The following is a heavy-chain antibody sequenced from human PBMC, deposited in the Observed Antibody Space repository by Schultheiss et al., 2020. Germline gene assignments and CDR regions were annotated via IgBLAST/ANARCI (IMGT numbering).Heavy chain of an antibody. Sequence: SETLSLTCTVSGGSISSSSYYWGWIRQPPGKGLEWIGSIYYSGSTYYNPSLKSRVTISVDTSKNQFSLKLSSVTAADTAVYYCARGVATIDYWGQGTLVNV. D-gene: IGHD5-12*01. J-gene: IGHJ4*02. CDR1: GGSISSSSYY. CDR2: IYYSGST. CDR3: ARGVATIDY. V-gene: IGHV4-39*01.